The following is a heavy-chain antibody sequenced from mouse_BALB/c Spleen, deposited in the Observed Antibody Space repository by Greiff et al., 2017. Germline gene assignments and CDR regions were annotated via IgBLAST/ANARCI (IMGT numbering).Heavy chain of an antibody. V-gene: IGHV5-17*02. J-gene: IGHJ2*01. D-gene: IGHD1-1*01. CDR2: ISSGSNTI. CDR3: ASRFTTVIDY. Sequence: DVHLVESGGGLVQPGGSRKLSCAASGFTFSSFGMHWVRQAPEKGLEWVAYISSGSNTIYYADTVKGRFTISRDNPKNTLFLQMTSLKSEDTAMYYCASRFTTVIDYWGQGTTLTVSS. CDR1: GFTFSSFG.